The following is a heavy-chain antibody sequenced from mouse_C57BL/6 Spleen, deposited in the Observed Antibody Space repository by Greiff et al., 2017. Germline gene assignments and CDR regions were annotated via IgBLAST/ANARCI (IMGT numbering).Heavy chain of an antibody. CDR2: IDPSDRYT. CDR1: GYTFTSYW. D-gene: IGHD2-1*01. V-gene: IGHV1-69*01. CDR3: ARYGNYYFDY. Sequence: QVQLQQPGAELVMPGASVKLSCKVSGYTFTSYWMHLVKQRPGQGLEWIGEIDPSDRYTNYNQKFKGKSPLTVDKSYSTAYMQLSSLTYEDSAVYYCARYGNYYFDYWGQGTTLTVSS. J-gene: IGHJ2*01.